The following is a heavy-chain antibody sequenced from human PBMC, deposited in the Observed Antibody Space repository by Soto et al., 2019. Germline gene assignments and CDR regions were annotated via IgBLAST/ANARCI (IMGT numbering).Heavy chain of an antibody. CDR3: ARSRYSGYDSLDY. J-gene: IGHJ4*02. V-gene: IGHV4-59*08. D-gene: IGHD5-12*01. CDR2: IYYSGST. CDR1: GGSISSYY. Sequence: SETLSLTCTVSGGSISSYYWSWIRQPPGKGLEWIGYIYYSGSTNYNPSLKSRVTISVDTSKNQFSLKLSSVTAADTAVYYCARSRYSGYDSLDYWGQGTLVTAPQ.